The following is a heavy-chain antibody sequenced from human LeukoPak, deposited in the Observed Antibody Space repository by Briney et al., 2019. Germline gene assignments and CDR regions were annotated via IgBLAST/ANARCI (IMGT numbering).Heavy chain of an antibody. J-gene: IGHJ4*02. CDR3: ARPHETRLVPAAVDY. D-gene: IGHD2-2*01. V-gene: IGHV3-30-3*01. Sequence: GGSLRLSCAASGFTFSSYAMHWVRQAPGKGLEWVAVISYDGSNKYYADSVKGRFTISRDNSKNTLYLQMNSLRAEDTAVYYCARPHETRLVPAAVDYWGQGTLVTVPS. CDR2: ISYDGSNK. CDR1: GFTFSSYA.